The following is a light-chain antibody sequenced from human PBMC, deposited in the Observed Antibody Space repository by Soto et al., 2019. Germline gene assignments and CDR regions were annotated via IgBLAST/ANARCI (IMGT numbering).Light chain of an antibody. CDR2: EVN. CDR1: SSDVGNYNY. CDR3: SSYTNSNTWV. Sequence: QSALTQPASVSGSPGQSITISCTGTSSDVGNYNYVSWYQQDPGKAPKLMIYEVNNRPSGVSHRFSGSKSGNTASLTISGLQAEDEADYYCSSYTNSNTWVFGGGTQLTVL. J-gene: IGLJ3*02. V-gene: IGLV2-14*01.